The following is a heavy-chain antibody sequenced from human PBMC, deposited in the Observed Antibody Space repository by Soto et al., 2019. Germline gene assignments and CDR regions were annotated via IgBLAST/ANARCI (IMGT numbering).Heavy chain of an antibody. J-gene: IGHJ2*01. Sequence: GGSLRLSCAASGFTFGSYWMSWVRQAPGKGLEWVANIKQDGTEKYYVDSVKGRFTISGDNAKNSLYLQMHSLRAEDTAVYYCARFATSPFDYWYFDLWGRGALVTV. CDR2: IKQDGTEK. V-gene: IGHV3-7*03. D-gene: IGHD2-2*01. CDR3: ARFATSPFDYWYFDL. CDR1: GFTFGSYW.